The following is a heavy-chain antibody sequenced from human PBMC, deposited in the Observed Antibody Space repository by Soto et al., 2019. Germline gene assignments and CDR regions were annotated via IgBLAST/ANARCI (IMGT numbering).Heavy chain of an antibody. Sequence: ASVKVSCKASGYTFTSYAMHWVRQAPGQRLEWMGWINAGNGNTKYSQKFQGRVTITRDTSASTAYMELSSLRSEDTAVYYCAREADYYDSSGYYFSEYFQHWGQGTLVTVYS. D-gene: IGHD3-22*01. J-gene: IGHJ1*01. CDR1: GYTFTSYA. CDR3: AREADYYDSSGYYFSEYFQH. CDR2: INAGNGNT. V-gene: IGHV1-3*01.